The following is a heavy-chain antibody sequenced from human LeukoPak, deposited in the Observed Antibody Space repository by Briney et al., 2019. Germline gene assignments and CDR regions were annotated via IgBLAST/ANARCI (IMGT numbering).Heavy chain of an antibody. CDR3: ATSRVFDY. CDR2: INSSGDNI. J-gene: IGHJ4*02. V-gene: IGHV3-11*04. Sequence: GGSLRLSCVASGYTFSDYFMSWIRQAPGKGLEWLSFINSSGDNIYYADPVKGRFTISRDNAKKTLYLEMNSLRMEDTAIYYCATSRVFDYWGQGTLVTVPS. CDR1: GYTFSDYF.